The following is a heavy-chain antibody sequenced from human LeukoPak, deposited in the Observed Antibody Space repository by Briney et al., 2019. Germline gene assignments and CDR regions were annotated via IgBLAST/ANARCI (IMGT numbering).Heavy chain of an antibody. D-gene: IGHD2-2*01. V-gene: IGHV1-8*01. J-gene: IGHJ4*02. CDR2: MNPNSGNT. CDR3: ARGYCSSTSCYLNFDY. Sequence: ASVKVSCKASGYTFTSYDINWVRQATGQGLEWMGWMNPNSGNTGYAQKFQGRVTMTRNTSISTAYMELSSLRSEDTVVYYCARGYCSSTSCYLNFDYWGQGTLVTVSS. CDR1: GYTFTSYD.